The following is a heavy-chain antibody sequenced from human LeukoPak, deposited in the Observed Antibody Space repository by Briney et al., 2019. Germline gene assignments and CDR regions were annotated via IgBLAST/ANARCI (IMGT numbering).Heavy chain of an antibody. V-gene: IGHV3-33*01. Sequence: GGSLRLSCEASGFTFSTYGMHWVRQAPGKGLEWVAVIWYDGSNKNYADSVKGRFTISRDNSKNALYLQMNSLRAEDTAVYYCARESGFGDLFPYCMDVXXQGXTVTVSS. J-gene: IGHJ6*02. D-gene: IGHD3-10*01. CDR3: ARESGFGDLFPYCMDV. CDR1: GFTFSTYG. CDR2: IWYDGSNK.